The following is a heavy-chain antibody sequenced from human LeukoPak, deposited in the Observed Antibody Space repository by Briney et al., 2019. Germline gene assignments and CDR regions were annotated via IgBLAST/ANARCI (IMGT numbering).Heavy chain of an antibody. D-gene: IGHD2-2*01. Sequence: PGGSLRLSCAASGFTFSRYGMHWVRQAPGKGLEWVAFIRDDGSNKYYTDSVKGRFTISRDTSKNTLYLQMNSLRAEDTAVYYCARYSISCHGRDFCRFDPWGQGTLVTVSS. V-gene: IGHV3-30*02. CDR1: GFTFSRYG. CDR2: IRDDGSNK. J-gene: IGHJ5*02. CDR3: ARYSISCHGRDFCRFDP.